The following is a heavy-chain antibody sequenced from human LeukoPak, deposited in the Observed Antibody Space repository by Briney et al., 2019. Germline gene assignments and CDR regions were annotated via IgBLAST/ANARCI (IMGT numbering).Heavy chain of an antibody. CDR3: ARGTGGPNYYYYYMDV. V-gene: IGHV3-11*01. CDR2: ISSSGSTI. Sequence: SGGSLRLSCAASGFTFSDYYMSWIRQAPGKGLEWVSYISSSGSTIYYADSVKGRFTISRDSAKNSLYLQMNSLRAEDTAVYYCARGTGGPNYYYYYMDVWGKGTTVTVSS. CDR1: GFTFSDYY. J-gene: IGHJ6*03. D-gene: IGHD7-27*01.